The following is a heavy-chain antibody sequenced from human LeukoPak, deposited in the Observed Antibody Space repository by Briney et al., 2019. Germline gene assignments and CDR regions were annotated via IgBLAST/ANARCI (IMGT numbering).Heavy chain of an antibody. V-gene: IGHV3-11*01. CDR3: ARDGYYYDSSGYSDYYYYYMDV. Sequence: PGGSLRLSCAASGFTFSDYYMSWIRQAPGKGLEWVSYISSSGSTIYYADSVKGRFTISRDNAKNSLYLQMNSLRADDTAVYYCARDGYYYDSSGYSDYYYYYMDVWGKGTTVTVSS. CDR2: ISSSGSTI. D-gene: IGHD3-22*01. J-gene: IGHJ6*03. CDR1: GFTFSDYY.